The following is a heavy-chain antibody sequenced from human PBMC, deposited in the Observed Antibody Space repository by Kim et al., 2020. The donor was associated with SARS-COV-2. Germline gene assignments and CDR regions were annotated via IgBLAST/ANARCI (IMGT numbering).Heavy chain of an antibody. Sequence: SETLSLTCTVSGGSISSGGYYWSWIRQHPGKGLEWIGYIYYSGSTYYNPSLKSRVTISVDTSKNQFSLKLSSVTAADTAVYYCARELYCSSTSCYAARGYNWFDPWGQGTLVTVSS. CDR2: IYYSGST. CDR1: GGSISSGGYY. CDR3: ARELYCSSTSCYAARGYNWFDP. V-gene: IGHV4-31*03. D-gene: IGHD2-2*01. J-gene: IGHJ5*02.